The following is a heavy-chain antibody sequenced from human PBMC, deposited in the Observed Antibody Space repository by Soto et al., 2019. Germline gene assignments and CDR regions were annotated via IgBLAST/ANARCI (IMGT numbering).Heavy chain of an antibody. CDR1: GYTLTSHH. D-gene: IGHD1-1*01. J-gene: IGHJ3*02. CDR3: ARGGGVGLDGSAAFDI. CDR2: INPANGVA. Sequence: QVHLVQSGAEVKKPGASMKVSCTASGYTLTSHHVHWVRQAPGRRLEWMGSINPANGVAQYTARFQGRVIKTRDTAKRTIYMELRGLTSEDTAIFYCARGGGVGLDGSAAFDIWGQGTMVTVSS. V-gene: IGHV1-46*01.